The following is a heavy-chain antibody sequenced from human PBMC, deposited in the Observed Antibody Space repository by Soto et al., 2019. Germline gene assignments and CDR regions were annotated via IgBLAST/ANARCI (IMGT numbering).Heavy chain of an antibody. CDR3: ARVPLYSSSWYPLVRDYYGMDV. Sequence: GESLKISCAASGFTFSSYWMHWVRQAPGKGLVWVSRINSDGSSTSYADSVKGRFTISRDNAKNTLYLQMNSLRAEDTAVYYCARVPLYSSSWYPLVRDYYGMDVWGQGTTVTVSS. J-gene: IGHJ6*02. V-gene: IGHV3-74*01. CDR2: INSDGSST. CDR1: GFTFSSYW. D-gene: IGHD6-13*01.